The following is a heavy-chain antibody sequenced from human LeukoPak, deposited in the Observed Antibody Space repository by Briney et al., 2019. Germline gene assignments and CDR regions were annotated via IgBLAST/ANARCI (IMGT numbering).Heavy chain of an antibody. CDR2: IFHSGST. CDR3: ARHDGLLWFGEFASWFDP. Sequence: SETLSLTCTVSGDSISSGYYWGWVRQPPGKGLEWIGSIFHSGSTYYNPSLKSRVTISLDTSKNQFSLKLSSVTAADTAVYYCARHDGLLWFGEFASWFDPWGQGTLVTVSS. D-gene: IGHD3-10*01. V-gene: IGHV4-38-2*02. CDR1: GDSISSGYY. J-gene: IGHJ5*02.